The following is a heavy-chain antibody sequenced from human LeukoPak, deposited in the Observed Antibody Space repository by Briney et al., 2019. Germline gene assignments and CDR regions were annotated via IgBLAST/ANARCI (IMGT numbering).Heavy chain of an antibody. J-gene: IGHJ5*02. D-gene: IGHD4-11*01. Sequence: QPGGSLRLSCAASGFTFSSYAMSWVRQAPGKGLEWVSAISGSGGSTCYADSVKGRFTISRDNSKNTLYLQMNSLRADDTAVYYCARGPPIAVTTNWFDPWGQGTLVTVSS. CDR2: ISGSGGST. CDR1: GFTFSSYA. V-gene: IGHV3-23*01. CDR3: ARGPPIAVTTNWFDP.